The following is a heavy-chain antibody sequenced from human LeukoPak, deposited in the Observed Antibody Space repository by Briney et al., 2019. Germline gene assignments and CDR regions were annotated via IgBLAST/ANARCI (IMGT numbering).Heavy chain of an antibody. D-gene: IGHD6-13*01. J-gene: IGHJ3*02. CDR1: GGSISSSSYY. Sequence: SETLSLTCTVSGGSISSSSYYWGWIRQPPGKGLEWIGSIYCSGSTYYNPSLKSRVTISVDTSKNQFSLKLSSVTAADTAVYYCPISSSWYDADAFDIWGQGTMVTVSS. CDR2: IYCSGST. V-gene: IGHV4-39*01. CDR3: PISSSWYDADAFDI.